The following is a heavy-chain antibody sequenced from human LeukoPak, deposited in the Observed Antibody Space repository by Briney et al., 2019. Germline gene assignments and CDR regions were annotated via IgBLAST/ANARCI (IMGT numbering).Heavy chain of an antibody. CDR3: ARRTTRGYSGYAFDY. J-gene: IGHJ4*02. CDR2: INSDGSST. D-gene: IGHD5-12*01. CDR1: GFTFSSYW. V-gene: IGHV3-74*01. Sequence: GGSLRLSCAASGFTFSSYWMHWVRQAPGKGLVWVSRINSDGSSTSYADSVKGRFTISRDNAKNTLYLQMNSQRAEDTAVYYCARRTTRGYSGYAFDYWGQGTLVTVSS.